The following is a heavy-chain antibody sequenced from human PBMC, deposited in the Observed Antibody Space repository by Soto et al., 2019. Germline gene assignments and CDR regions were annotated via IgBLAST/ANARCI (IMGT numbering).Heavy chain of an antibody. Sequence: QVQLQQWGAGLLKPSETLSLTCAVYGGFVSSGSYYWSWIRQPPGKGLEWIGEMSHSGGTHFNPSLTPRVTIWAYTSKNQFSLKMSSVTAADTALYYCARVERGTATTVVDAFDIWGPGTMVTVSS. CDR3: ARVERGTATTVVDAFDI. CDR1: GGFVSSGSYY. J-gene: IGHJ3*02. D-gene: IGHD1-1*01. CDR2: MSHSGGT. V-gene: IGHV4-34*01.